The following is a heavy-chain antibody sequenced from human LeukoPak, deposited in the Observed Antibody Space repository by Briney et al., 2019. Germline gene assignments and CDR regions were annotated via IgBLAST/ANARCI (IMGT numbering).Heavy chain of an antibody. J-gene: IGHJ3*02. CDR2: IIPIFGTV. Sequence: RRASVKVSCKASGGTFSSYAISWVRQAPGQGLEWMGRIIPIFGTVNYAQKFQGRVTITTDESTSTAYMELSSLRSEDTAVYYCARELGDYGDYVDAFDIWGQGTMVTVSS. V-gene: IGHV1-69*05. CDR3: ARELGDYGDYVDAFDI. D-gene: IGHD4-17*01. CDR1: GGTFSSYA.